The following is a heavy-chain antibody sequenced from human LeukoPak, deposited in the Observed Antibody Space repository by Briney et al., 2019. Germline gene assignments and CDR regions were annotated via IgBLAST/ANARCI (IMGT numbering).Heavy chain of an antibody. D-gene: IGHD6-13*01. V-gene: IGHV3-23*01. CDR2: ITGSGAGA. J-gene: IGHJ3*01. Sequence: GGPLRLSCAASGFTFSTYGMSWVRQAPGKGLEWVSAITGSGAGAYYADSVKGRFTISRDNSENTLNLQMNSLRAEDTAVYYCAKGSAAAATIYTFDVWGQGTLVTVSS. CDR1: GFTFSTYG. CDR3: AKGSAAAATIYTFDV.